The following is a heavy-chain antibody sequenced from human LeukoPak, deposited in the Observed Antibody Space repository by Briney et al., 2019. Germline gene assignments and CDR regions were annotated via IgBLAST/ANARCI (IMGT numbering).Heavy chain of an antibody. Sequence: GGSLRLSCAASGFTFSSYAMHRVRQAPGKGLEWVAVISYDGSNKYYADSVKGRFTISRDNSKNTLYLQMNSLRAEDTAVYYCARVAHCSGGSCSDHYYYGMDVWGQGTTVTVSS. D-gene: IGHD2-15*01. CDR3: ARVAHCSGGSCSDHYYYGMDV. V-gene: IGHV3-30-3*01. CDR2: ISYDGSNK. J-gene: IGHJ6*02. CDR1: GFTFSSYA.